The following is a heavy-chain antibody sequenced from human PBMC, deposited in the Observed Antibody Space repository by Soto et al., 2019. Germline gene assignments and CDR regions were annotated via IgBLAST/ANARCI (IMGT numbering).Heavy chain of an antibody. CDR3: FLSDRYYGMDV. Sequence: EVQLLESGGCLVQPGGSLRLSCAASGFTFSSYAMSWVLQAPGKGLEWVASISTSGGSTYYAESVKGRFTISRDNSNNTLYLQMNRLRAGDTAVYYCFLSDRYYGMDVWGLGTPVTVSS. CDR1: GFTFSSYA. CDR2: ISTSGGST. J-gene: IGHJ6*02. V-gene: IGHV3-23*01.